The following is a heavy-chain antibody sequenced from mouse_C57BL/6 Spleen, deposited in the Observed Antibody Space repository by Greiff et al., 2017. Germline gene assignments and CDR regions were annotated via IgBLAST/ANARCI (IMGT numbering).Heavy chain of an antibody. D-gene: IGHD2-3*01. CDR2: IWGVGST. J-gene: IGHJ3*01. Sequence: VQLQQSGPGLVAPSQSLSITCTVSGFSLTSYGVDWVRQSPGKGLEWLGVIWGVGSTNYNSALKSRLSISKDNSKSQVFLKMNSLQTDDTAMYYCASGYDRFAYWGQGTLVTVSA. CDR1: GFSLTSYG. V-gene: IGHV2-6*01. CDR3: ASGYDRFAY.